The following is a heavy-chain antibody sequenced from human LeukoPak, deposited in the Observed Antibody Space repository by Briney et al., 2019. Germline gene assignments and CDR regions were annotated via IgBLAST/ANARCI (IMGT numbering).Heavy chain of an antibody. D-gene: IGHD3-9*01. CDR3: ARGGDYDILTGRDYYFDY. V-gene: IGHV3-11*01. CDR1: GFTFSDYY. CDR2: ISSSGSTI. J-gene: IGHJ4*02. Sequence: PGGSLRLSCAASGFTFSDYYMSWIRQAPGKGLEWVSYISSSGSTIYYADSVKGRFTISRDNAKNSLYLQMNSLRAEDTAVNYCARGGDYDILTGRDYYFDYWGQGTLVTVSS.